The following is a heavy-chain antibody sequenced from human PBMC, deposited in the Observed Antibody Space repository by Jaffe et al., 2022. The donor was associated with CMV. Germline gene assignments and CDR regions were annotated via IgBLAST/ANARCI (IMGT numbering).Heavy chain of an antibody. CDR2: IYYSGNI. CDR3: ARQSGYCSAGNCYAVDS. Sequence: QVQLQESGPGLVKPSETLSLTCIVSGDFITNARSYWGWIRQPPGKGLEWIGGIYYSGNIYYNPSLNSRVTISVDTSRNQFSLKLTSVTAADTAIYFCARQSGYCSAGNCYAVDSWGQGTLVTVSS. V-gene: IGHV4-39*01. CDR1: GDFITNARSY. J-gene: IGHJ4*02. D-gene: IGHD2-15*01.